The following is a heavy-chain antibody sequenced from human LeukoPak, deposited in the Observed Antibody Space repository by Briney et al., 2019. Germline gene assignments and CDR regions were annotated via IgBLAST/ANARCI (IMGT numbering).Heavy chain of an antibody. CDR2: ISGSGGST. D-gene: IGHD3-3*01. J-gene: IGHJ4*02. V-gene: IGHV3-23*01. Sequence: GGSLRLSCAASGFTFSSYAMSWVRQAPGKGLEWVSAISGSGGSTYYAGSVKGRFTISRDNSKNTLYLQMNSLRAEDTAVYYCAKDEGYDFWSGYYNFDYWGQGTLVTVSS. CDR3: AKDEGYDFWSGYYNFDY. CDR1: GFTFSSYA.